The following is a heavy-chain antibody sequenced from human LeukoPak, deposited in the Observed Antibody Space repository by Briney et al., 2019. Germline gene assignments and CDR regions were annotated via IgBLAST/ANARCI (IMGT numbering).Heavy chain of an antibody. J-gene: IGHJ4*02. CDR2: IIYDGSKK. CDR3: AKPYYYDSGGFSDYFDY. V-gene: IGHV3-30*18. Sequence: GGALRLSCAASGFTFSTYCMQWGRRAPGKGLEWVAGIIYDGSKKYYADSVKGRFIISIDNSKNTLYLQMNGVRAEDTAVYYCAKPYYYDSGGFSDYFDYWGQGTLVTVSS. CDR1: GFTFSTYC. D-gene: IGHD3-22*01.